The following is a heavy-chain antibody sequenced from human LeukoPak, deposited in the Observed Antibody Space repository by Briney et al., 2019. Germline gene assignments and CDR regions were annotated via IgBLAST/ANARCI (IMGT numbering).Heavy chain of an antibody. V-gene: IGHV1-8*01. D-gene: IGHD2-15*01. CDR2: MNPNSGNT. J-gene: IGHJ4*02. CDR3: ARGARGYCSGGSCLYDY. CDR1: GYTFTSYD. Sequence: GASVKVSCKASGYTFTSYDINWVRQAPGQGLEWMGWMNPNSGNTVFAQKFQGRVAMTRNTSISTAYMELNSLRSADTAVYYCARGARGYCSGGSCLYDYWGQGTLVTVSS.